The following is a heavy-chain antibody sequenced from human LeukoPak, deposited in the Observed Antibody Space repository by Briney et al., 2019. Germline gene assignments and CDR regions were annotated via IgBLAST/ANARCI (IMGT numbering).Heavy chain of an antibody. CDR1: GLTLRSYA. Sequence: PGGSLRLSCAASGLTLRSYAMHWVRQAPGKGLEWVAFMRSDGSDEHYADSVKGRFTISRDNSHNTLYLQLNSLHSEDTAVYYCAKDQRFQRAFDIWGQGTMVTVSS. CDR2: MRSDGSDE. V-gene: IGHV3-30*02. CDR3: AKDQRFQRAFDI. J-gene: IGHJ3*02. D-gene: IGHD2-2*01.